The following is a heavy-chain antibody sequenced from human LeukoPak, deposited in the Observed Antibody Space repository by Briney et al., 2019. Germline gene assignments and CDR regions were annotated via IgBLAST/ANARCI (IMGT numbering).Heavy chain of an antibody. CDR2: INSDGSGT. CDR3: AKEMEVAPGPDY. D-gene: IGHD1-14*01. J-gene: IGHJ4*02. V-gene: IGHV3-74*01. Sequence: GGSLRLSCAASGFTFSSYWMHWVRQAPGKGLVWISRINSDGSGTSYADSVKGRFTISRDNAKNTLYLQMNSLRPEDTAVYYCAKEMEVAPGPDYWGQGTLVSVSS. CDR1: GFTFSSYW.